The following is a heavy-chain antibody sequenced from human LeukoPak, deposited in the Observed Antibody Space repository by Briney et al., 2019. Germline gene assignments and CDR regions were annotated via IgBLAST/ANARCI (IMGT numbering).Heavy chain of an antibody. CDR2: INGYNGNT. Sequence: ASVKVSFKASGLTFTSYGINGGRQAPGERPEWIGWINGYNGNTHYAQDLQGRVTMTTDTSTSTAYMEPRSLRSDDSAVYYCARGPYCSGGTCYSQYFDYWGQGTLVTVSS. J-gene: IGHJ4*02. CDR1: GLTFTSYG. CDR3: ARGPYCSGGTCYSQYFDY. D-gene: IGHD2-15*01. V-gene: IGHV1-18*01.